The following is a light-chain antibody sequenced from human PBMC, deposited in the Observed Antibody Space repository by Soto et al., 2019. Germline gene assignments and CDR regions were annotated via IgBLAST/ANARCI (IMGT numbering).Light chain of an antibody. Sequence: EIVLTQSPATLSLSPGEIATLSFRATQSVNSDLAWFQQKPGQAPRLLIYEISNRATGIPARFSGSGSGTDFTLTISSLGPEDFAVYYCQQRSNAITFGQGTRLEIK. CDR1: QSVNSD. J-gene: IGKJ5*01. CDR3: QQRSNAIT. V-gene: IGKV3-11*01. CDR2: EIS.